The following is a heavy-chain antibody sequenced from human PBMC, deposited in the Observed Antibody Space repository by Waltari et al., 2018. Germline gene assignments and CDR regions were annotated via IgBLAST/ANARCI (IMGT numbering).Heavy chain of an antibody. Sequence: QVQLVQSGAEVKKPGASVKVSCKASGYTFTGYYMHWVRQAPGQGLEWRGWINPNSGGPNYAQKLQGRVTMTRDTSISTAYMELSRLRSDDTAVYYCARFGRSGYWPRDYWGQGILVTVSS. CDR1: GYTFTGYY. D-gene: IGHD3-3*01. CDR3: ARFGRSGYWPRDY. V-gene: IGHV1-2*02. J-gene: IGHJ4*02. CDR2: INPNSGGP.